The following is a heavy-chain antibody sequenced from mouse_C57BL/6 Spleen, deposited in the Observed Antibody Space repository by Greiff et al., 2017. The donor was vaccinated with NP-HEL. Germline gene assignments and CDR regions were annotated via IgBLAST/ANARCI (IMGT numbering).Heavy chain of an antibody. V-gene: IGHV1-82*01. CDR1: GYAFSSSW. Sequence: QVQLQQSGPELVKPGASVKISCKASGYAFSSSWMNWVKQRPGKGLEWIGRIYPGDGDTNYNGKFKGKATLTADKSSSTAYMQLSSLTSEDSAVYFCARATTVVFDDWGQGTTLTVSS. J-gene: IGHJ2*01. CDR3: ARATTVVFDD. CDR2: IYPGDGDT. D-gene: IGHD1-1*01.